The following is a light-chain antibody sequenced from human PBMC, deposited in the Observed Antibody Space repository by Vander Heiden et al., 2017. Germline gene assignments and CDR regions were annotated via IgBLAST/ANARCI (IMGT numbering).Light chain of an antibody. CDR1: ALPKQY. CDR2: KDT. J-gene: IGLJ1*01. V-gene: IGLV3-25*03. Sequence: SSELTQPPSVSVSPGQTARITCSGDALPKQYAYWYQQKPGQAPVLVIYKDTERPSGISERFSGSSSRTTVTLTISGVQAEDEADYYCQSADSSGPLFGAGTKVTVL. CDR3: QSADSSGPL.